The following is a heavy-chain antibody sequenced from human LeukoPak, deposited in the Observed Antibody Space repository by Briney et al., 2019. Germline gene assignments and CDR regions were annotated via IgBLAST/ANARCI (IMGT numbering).Heavy chain of an antibody. V-gene: IGHV1-18*01. D-gene: IGHD2-15*01. CDR1: GYTFTSYG. CDR3: ARDGKRYCSGGSCYSEGNDWFDP. Sequence: ASVKVSCKASGYTFTSYGISWVRQAPGQGLEWMGWISAYNGNTNYAQKLQGRVTMTTDTSTSRAYMELRSLRSDDTAVYYCARDGKRYCSGGSCYSEGNDWFDPWGQGTLVTVSS. CDR2: ISAYNGNT. J-gene: IGHJ5*02.